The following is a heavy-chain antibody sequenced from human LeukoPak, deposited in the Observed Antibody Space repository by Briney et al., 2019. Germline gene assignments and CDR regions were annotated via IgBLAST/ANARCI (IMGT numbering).Heavy chain of an antibody. J-gene: IGHJ4*02. CDR1: GYTFTSYG. CDR3: ARGPLGGGRPYQIDY. V-gene: IGHV1-18*01. Sequence: WASVKVSCKASGYTFTSYGISWVRQAPGQGLEWMGWISAYNGNTNYAQRLQGRVTMTTDTSTSTAYMELRSLRSDDTAVYYCARGPLGGGRPYQIDYWGQGTLVTVSS. D-gene: IGHD3-16*01. CDR2: ISAYNGNT.